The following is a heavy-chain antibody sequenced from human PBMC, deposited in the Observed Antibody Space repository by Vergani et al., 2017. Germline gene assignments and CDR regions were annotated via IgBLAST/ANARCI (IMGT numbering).Heavy chain of an antibody. J-gene: IGHJ4*02. V-gene: IGHV4-59*08. Sequence: QVQLQESGPGLVKPSETLSLTCTVSGGSISSYYWSWIRQPPGKGLEWIGYIYYSGSTNYNPSLKSRVTISVDTSKNQFSLKLSSVTAADTAVYYCARHSDAAISITMVRGVIIDFDYWGQGTLVTVSS. CDR3: ARHSDAAISITMVRGVIIDFDY. CDR2: IYYSGST. CDR1: GGSISSYY. D-gene: IGHD3-10*01.